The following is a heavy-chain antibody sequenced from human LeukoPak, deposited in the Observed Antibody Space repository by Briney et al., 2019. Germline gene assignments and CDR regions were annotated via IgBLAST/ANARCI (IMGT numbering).Heavy chain of an antibody. Sequence: GASVKVSCKASGYTFTSYGISWVRQAPGQGLEWMGWISAYNGNTNYAQKLQGRVTMTTDTSTSTAYMELRSLRSDDTAVYYCASGYSGYDYSYYYYMDVWGKGTTVTVSS. D-gene: IGHD5-12*01. CDR1: GYTFTSYG. J-gene: IGHJ6*03. CDR3: ASGYSGYDYSYYYYMDV. V-gene: IGHV1-18*01. CDR2: ISAYNGNT.